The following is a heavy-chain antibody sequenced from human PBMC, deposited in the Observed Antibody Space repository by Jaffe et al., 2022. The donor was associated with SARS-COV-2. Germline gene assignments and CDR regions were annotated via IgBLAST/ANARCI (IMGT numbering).Heavy chain of an antibody. CDR3: ASHASGLSWFDP. CDR2: ISYSGST. CDR1: GASISSYY. J-gene: IGHJ5*02. V-gene: IGHV4-59*01. Sequence: QVQLQESGPGLVKPSETLSLTCTVSGASISSYYWSWIRQPPGKGLEWIGYISYSGSTNYNPSLKSRVTMSLDTSKNQFSLKLSSVTAADTAVYYCASHASGLSWFDPWGQGTLVTVSS. D-gene: IGHD3-10*01.